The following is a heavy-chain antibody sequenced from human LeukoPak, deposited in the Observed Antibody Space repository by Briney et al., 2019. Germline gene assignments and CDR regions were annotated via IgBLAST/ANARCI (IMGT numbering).Heavy chain of an antibody. CDR3: ARPPGRWLQLKAWGGY. V-gene: IGHV3-48*01. D-gene: IGHD5-24*01. Sequence: GGSLRLSCAASGFTVSSNYMSWVRQAPGKGLEWVSYISSSSSTIYYADSVKGRFTISRDNAKNSLYLQMNSLRAEDTAVYYCARPPGRWLQLKAWGGYWGQGTLVTVSS. CDR2: ISSSSSTI. CDR1: GFTVSSNY. J-gene: IGHJ4*02.